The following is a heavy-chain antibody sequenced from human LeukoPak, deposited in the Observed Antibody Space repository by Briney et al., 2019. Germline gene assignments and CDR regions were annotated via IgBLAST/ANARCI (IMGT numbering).Heavy chain of an antibody. D-gene: IGHD3-22*01. CDR2: INHSGST. CDR1: GGSFSGYY. V-gene: IGHV4-34*01. J-gene: IGHJ4*02. Sequence: PSETLSLTCAVCGGSFSGYYWSWIRQPPGKGLEWTGEINHSGSTNYNPSLKSRVTISVDTSKNQSSLKLSSVTAADTAVYYCARVSYYDSSGNRGAFDYWGQGTLVTVSS. CDR3: ARVSYYDSSGNRGAFDY.